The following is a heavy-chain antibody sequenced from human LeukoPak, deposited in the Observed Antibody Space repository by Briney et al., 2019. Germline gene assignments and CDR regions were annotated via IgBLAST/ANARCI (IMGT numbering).Heavy chain of an antibody. J-gene: IGHJ4*02. Sequence: SETLSLTCTVSGGSISSYYWSWIRQPPGKGLEWIGYIYYSGSTNYNPSLKSRVTISVDTSKNQFSLKLSSVTAADTAVYYCARLLSSSGLDYWGQGTLVTVSS. V-gene: IGHV4-59*08. CDR3: ARLLSSSGLDY. CDR2: IYYSGST. CDR1: GGSISSYY. D-gene: IGHD3-22*01.